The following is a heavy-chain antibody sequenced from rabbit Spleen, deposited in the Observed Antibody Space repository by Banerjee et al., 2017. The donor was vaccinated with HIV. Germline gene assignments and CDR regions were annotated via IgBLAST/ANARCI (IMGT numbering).Heavy chain of an antibody. CDR2: IYAGSSGNT. CDR3: ARDDTDFGGAYRLNL. CDR1: GFSFSSSYW. D-gene: IGHD5-1*01. J-gene: IGHJ4*01. V-gene: IGHV1S45*01. Sequence: QEQLEESGGDLVKPEGSLTLTCTASGFSFSSSYWICWVRQAPGKGLEWIACIYAGSSGNTYYANWAKGRFTISKTSSTTVTLQMTSLTAADTATYFCARDDTDFGGAYRLNLWGPGTLVTVS.